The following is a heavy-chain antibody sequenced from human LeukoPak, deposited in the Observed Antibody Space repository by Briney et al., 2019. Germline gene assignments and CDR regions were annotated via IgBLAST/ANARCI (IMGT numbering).Heavy chain of an antibody. D-gene: IGHD6-6*01. V-gene: IGHV6-1*01. CDR1: GDSVPSNSAA. Sequence: SQTLSLTCAISGDSVPSNSAAWHWIRQSPSRGLEWLGRTYYRSKWYNDYAVSVKSRITINPDTSKNQFSLQLNSVTPEDTAVYYCARGIAARPRLWYFDLWGRGTLVTVSS. CDR2: TYYRSKWYN. CDR3: ARGIAARPRLWYFDL. J-gene: IGHJ2*01.